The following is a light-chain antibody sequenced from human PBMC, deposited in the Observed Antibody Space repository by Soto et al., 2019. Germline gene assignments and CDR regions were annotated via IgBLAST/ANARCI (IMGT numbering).Light chain of an antibody. J-gene: IGLJ3*02. CDR1: SSDIGGYKY. Sequence: QSVLTQPASVSGSLGQSITISYTGTSSDIGGYKYVSWYQQHPGKAPKLIIFEVSNRPSGVSDRLSGSNSGNTASLTISGLQAEDEADYYCTSYSRYRVLVFGGGTKVTVL. CDR3: TSYSRYRVLV. CDR2: EVS. V-gene: IGLV2-14*01.